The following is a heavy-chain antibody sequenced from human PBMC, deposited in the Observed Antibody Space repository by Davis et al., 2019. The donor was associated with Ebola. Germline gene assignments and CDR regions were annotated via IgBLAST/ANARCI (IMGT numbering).Heavy chain of an antibody. D-gene: IGHD6-13*01. CDR3: ARGSALAAAGTGFDY. CDR1: GGSFSGYS. Sequence: SETLSLTCAVYGGSFSGYSWSWIRQPPGKGLEWIGYIYHSGSTYYNPSLKSRVTISVDTSKNQFSLKLSSVTAADTAVYYCARGSALAAAGTGFDYWGQGTLVTVSS. V-gene: IGHV4-34*01. J-gene: IGHJ4*02. CDR2: IYHSGST.